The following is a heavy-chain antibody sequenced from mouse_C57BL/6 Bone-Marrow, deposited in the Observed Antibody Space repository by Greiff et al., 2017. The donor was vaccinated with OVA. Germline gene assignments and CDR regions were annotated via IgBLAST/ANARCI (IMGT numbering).Heavy chain of an antibody. CDR3: ARLYYYGSSPYFDY. V-gene: IGHV1-64*01. CDR1: GYTFTSYW. Sequence: QVQLQQPGAELVKPGASVKLSCKASGYTFTSYWMHWVKQRPGQGLEWIGMIHPNSGSTNYNEKFKSKATLTVDKSSSTAYMQLSSLTSEDSAVYYCARLYYYGSSPYFDYWGQGTTLTVSS. D-gene: IGHD1-1*01. CDR2: IHPNSGST. J-gene: IGHJ2*01.